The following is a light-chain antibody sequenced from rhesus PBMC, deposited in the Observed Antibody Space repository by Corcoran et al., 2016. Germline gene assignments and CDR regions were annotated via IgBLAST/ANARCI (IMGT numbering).Light chain of an antibody. J-gene: IGLJ1*01. CDR2: DVT. CDR3: GSSGGSNTYI. V-gene: IGLV2-23*01. Sequence: QAALTQPPSVSGSPGQSVTISCTGTSSDIGNYNYVSWYQQHPGKAPKLMISDVTKPPSGVSDRFSGSKSGNTASLTISGLQAEDEADYYCGSSGGSNTYIFGGGTRLTAL. CDR1: SSDIGNYNY.